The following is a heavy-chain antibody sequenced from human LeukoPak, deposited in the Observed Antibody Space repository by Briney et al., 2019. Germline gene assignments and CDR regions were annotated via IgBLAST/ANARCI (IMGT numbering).Heavy chain of an antibody. CDR2: VSWNSGSI. V-gene: IGHV3-9*01. D-gene: IGHD3-16*02. Sequence: GRSLRLSCAASGFTFDDYAMHWVRQAPGKGLEWVSGVSWNSGSIGYADSVKGRFTISRDNAKNTLYLQMNSLRAEDTAVYYCARDANYDYVWGSYRDPYFDYWGQGTLVTVSS. J-gene: IGHJ4*02. CDR3: ARDANYDYVWGSYRDPYFDY. CDR1: GFTFDDYA.